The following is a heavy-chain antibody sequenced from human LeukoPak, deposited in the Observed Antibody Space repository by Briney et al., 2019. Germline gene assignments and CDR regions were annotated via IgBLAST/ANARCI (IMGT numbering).Heavy chain of an antibody. D-gene: IGHD6-19*01. CDR3: AKPAVSGWYYFDY. CDR2: ISGSGGST. J-gene: IGHJ4*02. V-gene: IGHV3-23*01. Sequence: GGSLRLSCAASGFTFSSYAMSWVRQAPGKGLERVSGISGSGGSTYYADSVKGRFTISRDNSKNTLYLQMNSLRAEGTAVYYCAKPAVSGWYYFDYWGQGTLVTVSS. CDR1: GFTFSSYA.